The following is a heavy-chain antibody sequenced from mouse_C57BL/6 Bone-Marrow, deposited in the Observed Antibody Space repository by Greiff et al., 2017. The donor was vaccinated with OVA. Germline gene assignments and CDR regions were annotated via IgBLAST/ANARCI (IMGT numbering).Heavy chain of an antibody. V-gene: IGHV1-26*01. CDR2: INPNNGGT. D-gene: IGHD2-10*01. Sequence: EVQLQQSGPELVKPGASVKISCKASGYTFTDYYMNWVKQSHGKSLEWIGDINPNNGGTSYNQKFKGKATLTVDKSSSTAYMELRSLTSEDSAVYYGARERPYDGNYVFAYWGQGTLVTVSA. CDR3: ARERPYDGNYVFAY. J-gene: IGHJ3*01. CDR1: GYTFTDYY.